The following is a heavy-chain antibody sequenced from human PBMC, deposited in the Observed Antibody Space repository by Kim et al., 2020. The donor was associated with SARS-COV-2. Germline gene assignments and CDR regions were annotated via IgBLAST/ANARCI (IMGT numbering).Heavy chain of an antibody. Sequence: GGSLRLSCAASGFTFSSYAMSWVRQAPGKGLEWVSAISGSGGSTYYADSVKGRFTISRDNSKNTLYLQMNSLRAEDTAVYYCAKYVRRGIAAAGTEFDYWGQGTLVTVSS. CDR3: AKYVRRGIAAAGTEFDY. J-gene: IGHJ4*02. CDR1: GFTFSSYA. D-gene: IGHD6-13*01. CDR2: ISGSGGST. V-gene: IGHV3-23*01.